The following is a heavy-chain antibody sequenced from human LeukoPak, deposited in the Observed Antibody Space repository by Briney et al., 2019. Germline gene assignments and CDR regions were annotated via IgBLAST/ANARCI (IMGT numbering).Heavy chain of an antibody. CDR1: GFTFSSYG. CDR2: IFYDGSIQ. D-gene: IGHD1-26*01. CDR3: AREQTVGAILGDAFDI. V-gene: IGHV3-33*08. Sequence: GGSLRLSCAASGFTFSSYGMHWVRQAPGKGLEWVAVIFYDGSIQYYADSVKGRFTISRDNSKNTLYLQMNSLRAEDTAVYYCAREQTVGAILGDAFDIWGRGTMVTVSS. J-gene: IGHJ3*02.